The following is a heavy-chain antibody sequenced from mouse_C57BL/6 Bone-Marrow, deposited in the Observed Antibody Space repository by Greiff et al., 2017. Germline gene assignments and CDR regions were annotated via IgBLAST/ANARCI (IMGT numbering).Heavy chain of an antibody. Sequence: EVQGVESGGDLVKPGGSLKLSCAASGFTFSSYGMSWVRQTPDKRLEWVATISSGGSYTYYPDSVKGRFTISRDNAKNTLYLQMSSLKSEDTAMYYCARPHYDYDGGYAMDYWGQGTSVTVSS. J-gene: IGHJ4*01. CDR3: ARPHYDYDGGYAMDY. V-gene: IGHV5-6*01. CDR1: GFTFSSYG. CDR2: ISSGGSYT. D-gene: IGHD2-4*01.